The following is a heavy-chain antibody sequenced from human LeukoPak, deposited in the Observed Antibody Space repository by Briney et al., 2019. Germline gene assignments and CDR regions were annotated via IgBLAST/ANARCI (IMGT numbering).Heavy chain of an antibody. V-gene: IGHV1-18*01. CDR1: GYTFTSYG. CDR2: ISASNGNT. J-gene: IGHJ6*02. CDR3: AIREYDYYYYGMDV. D-gene: IGHD3-10*01. Sequence: ASVKVSCKASGYTFTSYGLSWVRQAPGQGLEWMGWISASNGNTNYAQKLQGRVTMTTDTSTSTAYMELRSLRSDDTGVYYCAIREYDYYYYGMDVRGQGNTGTVSS.